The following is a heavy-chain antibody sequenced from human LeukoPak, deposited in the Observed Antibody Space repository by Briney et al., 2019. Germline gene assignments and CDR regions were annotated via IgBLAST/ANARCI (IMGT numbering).Heavy chain of an antibody. D-gene: IGHD2-2*01. CDR2: ISWNSGSI. Sequence: GGSLRLSCAASGFTFDDYAMHWVRQAPGKGLEWVSGISWNSGSIGYADSVKGRFTISRDNAKNSLYLQMNSLRAEDTALYYCANDINLRGPGGFDYWGQGTLVTVSS. V-gene: IGHV3-9*01. CDR3: ANDINLRGPGGFDY. J-gene: IGHJ4*02. CDR1: GFTFDDYA.